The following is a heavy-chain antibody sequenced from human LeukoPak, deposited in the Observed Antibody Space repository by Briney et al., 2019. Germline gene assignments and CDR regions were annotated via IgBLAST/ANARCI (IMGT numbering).Heavy chain of an antibody. Sequence: GGSLRLSCAASGFAFTGYAMSWVRQVPGKGLEWVSVISGSGGSTYYADSVKGRFTISRDNSKNTLYLQMNSLRAEDTAVYYCAKDRQGFGFGEQLDYYYMDVWGKGTTVTVSS. CDR2: ISGSGGST. V-gene: IGHV3-23*01. J-gene: IGHJ6*03. CDR3: AKDRQGFGFGEQLDYYYMDV. CDR1: GFAFTGYA. D-gene: IGHD3-10*01.